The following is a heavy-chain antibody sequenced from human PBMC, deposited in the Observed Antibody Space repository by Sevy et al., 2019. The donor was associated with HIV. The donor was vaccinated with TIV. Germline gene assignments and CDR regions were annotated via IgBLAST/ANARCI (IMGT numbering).Heavy chain of an antibody. CDR2: VSGSGGST. D-gene: IGHD3-22*01. J-gene: IGHJ4*02. CDR3: VKDVAYDNTYLDY. CDR1: GFTLTSYA. V-gene: IGHV3-23*01. Sequence: GGSLRLSCAVSGFTLTSYAMNWVRQAPGKGLEWVSGVSGSGGSTYYADPVKGRFTISRDNSRNTLYLQINSLRAEDTAVYYCVKDVAYDNTYLDYWGQGTLVTVSS.